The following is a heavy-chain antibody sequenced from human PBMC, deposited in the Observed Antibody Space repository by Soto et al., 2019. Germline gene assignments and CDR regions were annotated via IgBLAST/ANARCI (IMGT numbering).Heavy chain of an antibody. V-gene: IGHV3-30*18. J-gene: IGHJ6*02. D-gene: IGHD3-10*01. Sequence: LRLSCPASGFTFSSYGMHWVRQAPGKGLEWVAVISYDGSNKYYADSVKGRFTISRDNSKNTLYLQMNSLRAEDTAVYYCAKDALGSTYYYGMDVWGQGTTVTVSS. CDR2: ISYDGSNK. CDR3: AKDALGSTYYYGMDV. CDR1: GFTFSSYG.